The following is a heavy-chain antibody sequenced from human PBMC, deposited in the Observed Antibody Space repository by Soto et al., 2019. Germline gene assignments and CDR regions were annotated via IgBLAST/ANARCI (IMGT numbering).Heavy chain of an antibody. CDR2: IIPILGIA. J-gene: IGHJ3*02. D-gene: IGHD3-22*01. CDR3: ARESYYYDSSRSPDAFDI. CDR1: GGTFSSYT. V-gene: IGHV1-69*04. Sequence: ASVKVSCKASGGTFSSYTISWVRQAPGQGLEWMGRIIPILGIANYAQKFQGRVTITADKSTSTAYMELSSLRSEDTAVYYCARESYYYDSSRSPDAFDIWGQGTMVTVSS.